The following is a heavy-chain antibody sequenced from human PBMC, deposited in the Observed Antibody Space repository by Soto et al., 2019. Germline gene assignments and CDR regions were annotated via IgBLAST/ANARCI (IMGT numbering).Heavy chain of an antibody. CDR2: LVPIFLTA. Sequence: QVQLVQSGTEVKKPGSSVKVSCQASGDNFNNYAINWVRQAPGQGLEWMGGLVPIFLTANYAQKFQGRVTITADRSTSTAYMELSSLIYEDTAVYYCTRGLGYSASWGQGTLVTVSS. CDR3: TRGLGYSAS. CDR1: GDNFNNYA. D-gene: IGHD7-27*01. J-gene: IGHJ4*02. V-gene: IGHV1-69*06.